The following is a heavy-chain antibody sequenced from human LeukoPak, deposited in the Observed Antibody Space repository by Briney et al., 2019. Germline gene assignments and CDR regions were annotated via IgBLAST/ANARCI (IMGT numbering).Heavy chain of an antibody. V-gene: IGHV3-30*03. CDR2: ISYDGSNK. J-gene: IGHJ4*02. Sequence: PGRSLRLSCAASGFTFSSYGMHWVRQAPGKGLEWVAVISYDGSNKYYADSVKGRFTISRDNSNNTLYLQMNSLRAEDTAVYYCSIGDYYLEYWGQGTLVTVSS. CDR3: SIGDYYLEY. CDR1: GFTFSSYG.